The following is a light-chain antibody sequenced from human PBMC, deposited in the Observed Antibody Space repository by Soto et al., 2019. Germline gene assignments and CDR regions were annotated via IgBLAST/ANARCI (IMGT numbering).Light chain of an antibody. Sequence: IQLTQSPSTLSASVGDRVTITCRASQSISSWLAWYQQKPGKAPKFLIYDASSLESGVPSRFSGSGSGTKFTLTISSLQPDDIATYYCQQYNSYPTFGQGTKVDIK. CDR2: DAS. CDR3: QQYNSYPT. CDR1: QSISSW. J-gene: IGKJ1*01. V-gene: IGKV1-5*01.